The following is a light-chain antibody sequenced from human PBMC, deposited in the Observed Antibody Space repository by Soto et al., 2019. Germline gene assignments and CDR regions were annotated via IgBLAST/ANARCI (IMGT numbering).Light chain of an antibody. CDR2: GAS. Sequence: EIVLTQSLGTLSLSPGERATLSCLASQSVSSNYLAWYQQKPGQAPRLLIYGASNRATGFPDRFSGSGSGTDFTLTISRLEPEDFAVYYCQQYGTSPPTFGHGTKVDIK. CDR1: QSVSSNY. V-gene: IGKV3-20*01. CDR3: QQYGTSPPT. J-gene: IGKJ1*01.